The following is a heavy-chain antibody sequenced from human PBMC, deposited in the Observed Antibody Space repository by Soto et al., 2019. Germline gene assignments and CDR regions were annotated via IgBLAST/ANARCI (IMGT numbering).Heavy chain of an antibody. Sequence: QLQLQESGSGLVKPSQTLSLTCAVSGGPISSGGYSWSWIRQPSRKGLEWIGYIYHSGSTYYNPSLKSRVTRSVDRSKNQFSLKLSSVPAADTAVYYCGRGPPFGRWGQGTLVTVSS. CDR3: GRGPPFGR. CDR1: GGPISSGGYS. V-gene: IGHV4-30-2*01. CDR2: IYHSGST. D-gene: IGHD3-3*01. J-gene: IGHJ4*02.